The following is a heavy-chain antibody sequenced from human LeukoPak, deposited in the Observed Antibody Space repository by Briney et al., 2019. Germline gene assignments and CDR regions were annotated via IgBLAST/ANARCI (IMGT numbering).Heavy chain of an antibody. Sequence: SGPTLVKPTQTLTLTCTFSGFSLSTSGVGVGWIRQPPGKALEWLALIYWDDDKRYSPSLKSRLTITKDTSKNQVVLTMTNMDPVDTATYYCAHYPYYDILTGYAFDYWGQGTLVTVSS. V-gene: IGHV2-5*02. D-gene: IGHD3-9*01. CDR3: AHYPYYDILTGYAFDY. CDR1: GFSLSTSGVG. CDR2: IYWDDDK. J-gene: IGHJ4*02.